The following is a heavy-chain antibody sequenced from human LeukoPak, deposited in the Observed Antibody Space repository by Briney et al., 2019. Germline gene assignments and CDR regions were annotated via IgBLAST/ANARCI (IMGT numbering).Heavy chain of an antibody. V-gene: IGHV4-38-2*02. CDR1: GYSISSGYY. CDR3: ARHWRDIVVVVAALRDYTSWFDP. J-gene: IGHJ5*02. D-gene: IGHD2-15*01. CDR2: TNHSGST. Sequence: SETLSLTCTVSGYSISSGYYWGWIRQPPGKGLEWIGETNHSGSTNYNPSLKSRVTISVDTSKNQFSLKLSSVTAADTAVYYCARHWRDIVVVVAALRDYTSWFDPWGQGTLVTVSS.